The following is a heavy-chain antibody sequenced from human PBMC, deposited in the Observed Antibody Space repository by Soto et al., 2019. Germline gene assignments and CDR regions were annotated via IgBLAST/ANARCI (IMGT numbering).Heavy chain of an antibody. D-gene: IGHD4-17*01. CDR3: ARLGLPSYGRAAY. CDR1: GGSISGSSYY. CDR2: IHYVGSP. Sequence: ETLSLTCTVSGGSISGSSYYWGWIRQPPGKGLQWIGNIHYVGSPYYNPSLKSRVTISVDTSKTRFSLRLSSVNAADTAVYYCARLGLPSYGRAAYWGQGTRVTVSS. J-gene: IGHJ1*01. V-gene: IGHV4-39*01.